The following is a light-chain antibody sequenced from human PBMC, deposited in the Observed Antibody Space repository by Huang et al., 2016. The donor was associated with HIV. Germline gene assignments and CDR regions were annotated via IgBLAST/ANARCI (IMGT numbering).Light chain of an antibody. V-gene: IGKV1-33*01. Sequence: DIQMTQSPSSLSASVGDRVTITCQASQDISDYLNWYQQKPGKAPKLLIYAASILETGVALRFSGSGSGTDFTLSISSLQPEDIATYYCQQYDNLLGAFGPGTKVDIK. CDR1: QDISDY. CDR2: AAS. CDR3: QQYDNLLGA. J-gene: IGKJ3*01.